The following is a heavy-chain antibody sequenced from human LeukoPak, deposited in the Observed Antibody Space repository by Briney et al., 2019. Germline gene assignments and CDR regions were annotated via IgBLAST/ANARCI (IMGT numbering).Heavy chain of an antibody. CDR2: ISSSGSTI. CDR3: AKDPASGYSSSWAFDY. D-gene: IGHD6-13*01. Sequence: GGSLRLSCAASGFTFSSYEMNWVRQAPGKGLEWVSYISSSGSTIYYADSVKGRFTISRDSSRNTLDLQMNSLRSEDTAVYYCAKDPASGYSSSWAFDYWGQGTLVTVSS. V-gene: IGHV3-48*03. CDR1: GFTFSSYE. J-gene: IGHJ4*02.